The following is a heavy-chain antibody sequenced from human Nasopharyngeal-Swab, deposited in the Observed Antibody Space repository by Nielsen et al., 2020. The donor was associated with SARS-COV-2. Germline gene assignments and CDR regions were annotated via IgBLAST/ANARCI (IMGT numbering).Heavy chain of an antibody. D-gene: IGHD1-14*01. CDR3: ARDPRSGMHYYYGMDV. Sequence: WIRQPPGKGLEWVSYISSSSTIYYADSVKGRFTISRDNAKNSLYLQMNSLRAEDTAVYYCARDPRSGMHYYYGMDVWGQGTTVTVSS. CDR2: ISSSSTI. V-gene: IGHV3-69-1*01. J-gene: IGHJ6*02.